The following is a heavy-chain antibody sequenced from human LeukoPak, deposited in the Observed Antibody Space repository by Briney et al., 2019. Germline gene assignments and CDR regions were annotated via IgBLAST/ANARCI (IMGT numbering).Heavy chain of an antibody. V-gene: IGHV3-7*01. CDR1: GFTFTTYW. D-gene: IGHD5-24*01. CDR2: IKEDGSRD. CDR3: ARDGGGYDS. Sequence: PGGSLRLSCAASGFTFTTYWMSWVPQTPEKGREWVANIKEDGSRDYYVDSVKGRFTISRDNAKNLLYLKMKSLRAEDTAIYYCARDGGGYDSWGQGTLVTVSS. J-gene: IGHJ5*01.